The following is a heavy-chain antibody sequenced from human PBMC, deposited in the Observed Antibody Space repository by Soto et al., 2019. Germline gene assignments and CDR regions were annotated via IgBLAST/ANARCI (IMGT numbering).Heavy chain of an antibody. Sequence: SGPTLVNPTPPLTLTCSFSGFALTVRPVGVGWIRQSPGKAPEWLAVIYWDDDKRYGPSLRNRLTITKASSNNHVVLLMTNMDPADSGTYYCAHRLGGYTWNDGYLDYWGQGALVTVSS. D-gene: IGHD1-1*01. CDR2: IYWDDDK. CDR3: AHRLGGYTWNDGYLDY. CDR1: GFALTVRPVG. V-gene: IGHV2-5*05. J-gene: IGHJ4*02.